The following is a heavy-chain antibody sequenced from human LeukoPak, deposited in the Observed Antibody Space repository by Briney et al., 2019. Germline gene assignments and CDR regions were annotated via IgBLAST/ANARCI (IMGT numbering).Heavy chain of an antibody. CDR1: GGTFSSYA. V-gene: IGHV1-69*01. J-gene: IGHJ4*02. D-gene: IGHD2-2*01. Sequence: SVKVSCKASGGTFSSYAISWVRQAPGQGLEWMGGIIPIFGTANYAQKFQGRVTITADESTSTPYMELSSLRAEDTAVYYCAKDAPVNIVVVPAANSWGQGTLVTVSS. CDR2: IIPIFGTA. CDR3: AKDAPVNIVVVPAANS.